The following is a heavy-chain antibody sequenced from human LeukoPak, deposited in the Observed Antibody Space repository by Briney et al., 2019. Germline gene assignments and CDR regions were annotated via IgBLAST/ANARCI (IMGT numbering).Heavy chain of an antibody. V-gene: IGHV4-34*01. CDR2: INPSGST. CDR1: GGSFSGYY. CDR3: ARGVITFGGVIFDY. Sequence: PSETLSLTCAVYGGSFSGYYWSWIRQPPGKGLEWIGEINPSGSTNYNPSLKSRVTISVDTSKNQFSLKLSSVTAADTAVYYCARGVITFGGVIFDYWGQGTLVTVSS. D-gene: IGHD3-16*01. J-gene: IGHJ4*02.